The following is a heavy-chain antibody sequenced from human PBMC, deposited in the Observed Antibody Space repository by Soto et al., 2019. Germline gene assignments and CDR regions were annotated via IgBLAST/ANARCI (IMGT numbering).Heavy chain of an antibody. CDR2: ISNSGNTI. CDR1: GFVFKNYE. V-gene: IGHV3-48*03. J-gene: IGHJ6*02. D-gene: IGHD1-20*01. Sequence: GWSLRLSCVASGFVFKNYEMNWVRQAPGKGLEWISYISNSGNTIYVADSMRGRFTISRDNAKNSLFLQMNSLRADDTAVYYCARDIDNRDYYYGLEVWGQGTKVTVSS. CDR3: ARDIDNRDYYYGLEV.